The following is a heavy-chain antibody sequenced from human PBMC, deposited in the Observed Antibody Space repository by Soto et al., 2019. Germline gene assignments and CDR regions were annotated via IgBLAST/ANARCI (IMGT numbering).Heavy chain of an antibody. Sequence: GASVKVSCKASGYTFTSYYMHWVRQAPGQGLEWLGIINPSGGSTSYAQKFQGRVTMTRDTSTSTVYMELSSLRSEDTAVYYCARDVVRIXIFGVVPKVYYYYGMDVWGQGTTVTVSS. CDR3: ARDVVRIXIFGVVPKVYYYYGMDV. D-gene: IGHD3-3*01. CDR1: GYTFTSYY. V-gene: IGHV1-46*01. J-gene: IGHJ6*02. CDR2: INPSGGST.